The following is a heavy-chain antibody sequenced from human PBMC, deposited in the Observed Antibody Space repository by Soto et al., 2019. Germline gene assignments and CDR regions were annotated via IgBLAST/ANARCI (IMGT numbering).Heavy chain of an antibody. CDR2: ISGSGGST. J-gene: IGHJ3*02. Sequence: GGSLRLSCAASGFTFSSYAMSWVRQAPGKGLEWVSAISGSGGSTYYADSVKGRFTISRDNSKNTLYLQMNSLRAEDTAVYYCARVIWLAATPTDAFDIWGQGTMVTVSS. CDR1: GFTFSSYA. CDR3: ARVIWLAATPTDAFDI. D-gene: IGHD2-15*01. V-gene: IGHV3-23*01.